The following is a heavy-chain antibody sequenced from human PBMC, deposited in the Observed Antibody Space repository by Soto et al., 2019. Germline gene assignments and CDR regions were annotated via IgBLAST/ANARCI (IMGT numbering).Heavy chain of an antibody. CDR2: INPSSGGT. CDR3: ARDRIQLWLDLGY. CDR1: GYTFTGYY. D-gene: IGHD5-18*01. Sequence: GASVKVSCKASGYTFTGYYMHWVRQAPGQGLEWMGWINPSSGGTNYAQKFQGRVTMTRDTSISTAYMELSRLRSDDTAVYYCARDRIQLWLDLGYWGQGTLVTVSS. J-gene: IGHJ4*02. V-gene: IGHV1-2*02.